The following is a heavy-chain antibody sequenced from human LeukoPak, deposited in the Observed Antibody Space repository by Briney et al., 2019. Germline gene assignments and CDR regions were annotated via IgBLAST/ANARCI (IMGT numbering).Heavy chain of an antibody. J-gene: IGHJ4*02. CDR2: IYTNENT. CDR3: GRNSNSRGYYGGGIIHY. V-gene: IGHV4-59*10. D-gene: IGHD4-23*01. Sequence: SETLSLTCAVSGGSISVYYWSWIRQPPGKGLEWIGRIYTNENTFFNPSIKSRVTMSVDTSKNQFSLQLTSGTAADAAVYYWGRNSNSRGYYGGGIIHYWGQRTLVTVSS. CDR1: GGSISVYY.